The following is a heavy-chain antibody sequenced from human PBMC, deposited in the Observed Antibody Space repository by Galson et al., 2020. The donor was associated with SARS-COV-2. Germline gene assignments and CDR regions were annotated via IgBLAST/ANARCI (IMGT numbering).Heavy chain of an antibody. J-gene: IGHJ4*02. Sequence: GGSLRLSCAASGFTFRSYSMSWVRQAPGKGLEWVSYISSSSSTIYYADSVKGRFTISRDNAKNSLYLQMNSLRHEDTAVYYCARDPLGSKLWWEPDYWGQGTLVTVSS. CDR3: ARDPLGSKLWWEPDY. D-gene: IGHD2-21*01. V-gene: IGHV3-48*02. CDR1: GFTFRSYS. CDR2: ISSSSSTI.